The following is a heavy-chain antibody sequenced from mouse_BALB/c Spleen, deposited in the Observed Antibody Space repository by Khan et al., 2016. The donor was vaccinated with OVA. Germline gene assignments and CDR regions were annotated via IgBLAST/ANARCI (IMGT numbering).Heavy chain of an antibody. CDR2: IYPGTDNT. D-gene: IGHD3-2*02. CDR1: GYIFTSYW. J-gene: IGHJ2*01. CDR3: AREEAWYYFDY. Sequence: QVQLKQSGAELVRPGASVKLSCKTSGYIFTSYWLHWVKQRSGQGLEWIARIYPGTDNTYYNEKLKDKATLTADNSSSTAYMQLSSLKSEDSAVYFCAREEAWYYFDYWGQGTTLTVSS. V-gene: IGHV1-76*01.